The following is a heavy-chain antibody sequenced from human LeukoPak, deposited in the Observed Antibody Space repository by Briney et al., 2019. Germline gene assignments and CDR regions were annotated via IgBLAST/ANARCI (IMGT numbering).Heavy chain of an antibody. CDR2: IYNSGST. D-gene: IGHD2-21*02. CDR3: ARGGRKYCAADCYTVDY. J-gene: IGHJ4*02. V-gene: IGHV4-31*03. Sequence: PSQTLSLTCKVSRGSITSAGYYWTWIRQHPGKGLEWIGYIYNSGSTNYNPSLESRVTLSVDASENRFSLRLSSVTAADTAVYYCARGGRKYCAADCYTVDYWGQGTLVTVSS. CDR1: RGSITSAGYY.